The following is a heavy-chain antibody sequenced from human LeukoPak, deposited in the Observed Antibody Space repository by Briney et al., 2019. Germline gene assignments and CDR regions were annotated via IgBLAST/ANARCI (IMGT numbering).Heavy chain of an antibody. CDR1: GGSVSSGSYY. V-gene: IGHV4-61*10. Sequence: SETLSLTCTVAGGSVSSGSYYWSWIRPPAGKGLEWIGYIYYSGSTNYTPSVKSRVTISLDTSKSQFSLNLRSVTAADTAVYYCARDRCGGNRFDYWGQGTLVTVSS. CDR2: IYYSGST. J-gene: IGHJ4*02. CDR3: ARDRCGGNRFDY. D-gene: IGHD4-23*01.